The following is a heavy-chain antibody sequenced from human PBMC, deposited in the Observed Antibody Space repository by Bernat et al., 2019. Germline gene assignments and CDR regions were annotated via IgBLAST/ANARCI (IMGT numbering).Heavy chain of an antibody. Sequence: EVQLLESGGGLVQPGGSLRLSCAASGFTFSSYGMNWVRQAPGKGLEWVSAISASGGNTYYADSVKGRFTISRDNSKSTLYLKMNSLRAEDTAVYYCAKEVGARGPFDYWGQGTLVTVSS. CDR2: ISASGGNT. CDR1: GFTFSSYG. D-gene: IGHD2-2*01. V-gene: IGHV3-23*01. CDR3: AKEVGARGPFDY. J-gene: IGHJ4*02.